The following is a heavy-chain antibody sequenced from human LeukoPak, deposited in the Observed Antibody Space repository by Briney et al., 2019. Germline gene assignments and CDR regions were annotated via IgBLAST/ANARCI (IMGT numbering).Heavy chain of an antibody. D-gene: IGHD1-7*01. V-gene: IGHV3-48*04. CDR1: GFTFSSYA. J-gene: IGHJ4*02. CDR3: AKDIWLELTYYFDY. Sequence: GGSLRLSCAASGFTFSSYAMTWVRQAPGKGLEWVSYISSSSSTIYYADSVKGRFTISRDNAKNSLYLQMNSLRAEDTALYYCAKDIWLELTYYFDYWGQGTLVTVSS. CDR2: ISSSSSTI.